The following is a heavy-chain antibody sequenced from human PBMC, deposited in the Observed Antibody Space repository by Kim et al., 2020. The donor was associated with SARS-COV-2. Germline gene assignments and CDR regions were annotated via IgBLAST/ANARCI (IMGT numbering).Heavy chain of an antibody. J-gene: IGHJ4*02. CDR2: VSHSYGT. CDR1: GFTFSDFS. Sequence: GGSLRLSCAASGFTFSDFSMNWVRQAPGKGLEWVVYVSHSYGTYYADSVKGRFTISRDNAKNSLYLQMSNLRDEDTAVYYCARDPHSLDYWGQGTLVTVS. CDR3: ARDPHSLDY. V-gene: IGHV3-48*02. D-gene: IGHD3-16*02.